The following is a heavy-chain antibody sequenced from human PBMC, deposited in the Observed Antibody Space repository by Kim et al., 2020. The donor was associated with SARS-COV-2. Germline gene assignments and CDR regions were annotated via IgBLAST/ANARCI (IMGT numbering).Heavy chain of an antibody. D-gene: IGHD3-3*01. J-gene: IGHJ6*03. CDR2: IDPTGGGT. CDR3: ARGPVLRFLEKADMDV. CDR1: GYTFTDYY. V-gene: IGHV1-2*02. Sequence: ASVKVSCKGSGYTFTDYYLHWVRQAPGQGLEWMGWIDPTGGGTLYSESFQGRVTMTRDTAIDTAYMELKSLRNDDTAVYFCARGPVLRFLEKADMDVWVKGTTVTVSS.